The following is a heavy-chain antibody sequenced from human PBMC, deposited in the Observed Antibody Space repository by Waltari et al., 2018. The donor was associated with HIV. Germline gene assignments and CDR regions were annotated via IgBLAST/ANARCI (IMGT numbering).Heavy chain of an antibody. J-gene: IGHJ4*02. Sequence: QVQLVQSGAEVKKPGASVKVSCTASGYTFTGYYMHWVRQAPGQGLEWMGWMNPNSWGTNYAQRFQGRGTRTRDTSISAADMELSRQRSDDTAGDYCARADYYGSGSQDYGGQGTLVTVSS. CDR2: MNPNSWGT. CDR3: ARADYYGSGSQDY. V-gene: IGHV1-2*02. D-gene: IGHD3-10*01. CDR1: GYTFTGYY.